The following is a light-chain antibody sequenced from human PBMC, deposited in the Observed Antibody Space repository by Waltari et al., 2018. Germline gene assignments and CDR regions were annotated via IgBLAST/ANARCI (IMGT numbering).Light chain of an antibody. CDR2: NDN. V-gene: IGLV1-44*01. CDR3: AVWDDSLGGV. Sequence: QSVLTQPPSVSGTPGQRVTISCSGSNSNIGGNSVNWYQQLPGQAPKLLICNDNQGPAGVPARFSASKSGTSASLAITGLQSEDEADYYCAVWDDSLGGVFGGGTKLTVL. J-gene: IGLJ3*02. CDR1: NSNIGGNS.